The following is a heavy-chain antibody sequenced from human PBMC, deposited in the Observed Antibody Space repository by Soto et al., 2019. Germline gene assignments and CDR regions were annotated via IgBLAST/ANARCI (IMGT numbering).Heavy chain of an antibody. V-gene: IGHV1-69*01. J-gene: IGHJ2*01. CDR3: ARDSEEMATITRYFDL. CDR2: IIPIFGTA. D-gene: IGHD5-12*01. Sequence: QVQLVQSGAEVKKPGSSVKVSCKASGGTFSSYAISWVRQAPGQGLEWMGGIIPIFGTANYAQKFQGRVTITEDESTSTGYMEMSSLRSEDTAVYYCARDSEEMATITRYFDLWGRGTLVTVSS. CDR1: GGTFSSYA.